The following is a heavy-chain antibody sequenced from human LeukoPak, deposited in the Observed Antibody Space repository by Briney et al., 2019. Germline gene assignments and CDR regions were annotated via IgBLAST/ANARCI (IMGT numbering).Heavy chain of an antibody. V-gene: IGHV1-2*02. J-gene: IGHJ5*02. D-gene: IGHD2-2*01. CDR1: GYTFTGYY. CDR3: ESRVVPAAPLLP. CDR2: INPNSGGT. Sequence: ASVKVSCKASGYTFTGYYMHWVRQAPGQGLEWMGWINPNSGGTNYAQKFQGRVTMTRDTSISTAYMDLSSLRSDDAAVYFCESRVVPAAPLLPWGQGTLVTVSS.